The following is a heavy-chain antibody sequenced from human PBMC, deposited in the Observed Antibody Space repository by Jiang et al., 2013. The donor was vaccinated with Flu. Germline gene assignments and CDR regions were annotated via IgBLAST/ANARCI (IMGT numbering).Heavy chain of an antibody. CDR1: GGSISSSY. J-gene: IGHJ6*02. V-gene: IGHV4-59*01. Sequence: GLVKPSETLSLTCTVSGGSISSSYWSWVRQPPGEGLEWIGYVYYTGSTHYNPSLKSRGTISLDTSKNQFSLKLSSVTAADTAVYYCARANGSGRPPNYYYGMDVWGQGTTVTVSS. CDR2: VYYTGST. D-gene: IGHD2-8*01. CDR3: ARANGSGRPPNYYYGMDV.